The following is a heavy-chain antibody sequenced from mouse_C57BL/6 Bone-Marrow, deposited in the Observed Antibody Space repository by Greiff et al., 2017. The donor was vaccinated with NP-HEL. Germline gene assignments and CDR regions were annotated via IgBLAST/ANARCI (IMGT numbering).Heavy chain of an antibody. V-gene: IGHV5-6*02. CDR1: GFTFSSYG. D-gene: IGHD2-3*01. CDR3: ARRDGYYHDY. CDR2: ISSGGSYT. J-gene: IGHJ2*01. Sequence: DVKLVESGGDLVKPGGSLKLSCAASGFTFSSYGMSWVRQTPDKRLEWVATISSGGSYTYYPDSVKGRFTISRDNARNTLYLQMSSLKSEDTAMYYWARRDGYYHDYWGQGTTLTVSS.